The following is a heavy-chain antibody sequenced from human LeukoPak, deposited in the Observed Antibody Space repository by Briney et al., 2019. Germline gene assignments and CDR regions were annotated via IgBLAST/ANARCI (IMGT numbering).Heavy chain of an antibody. D-gene: IGHD1-26*01. CDR2: IRYDGSNK. CDR3: ARAPSGSYYTGFDY. J-gene: IGHJ4*02. CDR1: GFTFSSYG. V-gene: IGHV3-30*02. Sequence: GGSLRLSCAASGFTFSSYGMHWVRQAPGKGLEWVAFIRYDGSNKYYADSVKGRFTISRDNSKNTLYLQMNSLRAEDTAVYYCARAPSGSYYTGFDYWGQGTLVTVSS.